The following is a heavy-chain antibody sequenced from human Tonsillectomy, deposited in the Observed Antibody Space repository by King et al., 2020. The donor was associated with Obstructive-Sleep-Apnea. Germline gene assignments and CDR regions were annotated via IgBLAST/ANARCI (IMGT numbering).Heavy chain of an antibody. D-gene: IGHD3-3*01. CDR2: IYYSGST. V-gene: IGHV4-59*08. CDR1: GGSISSYY. Sequence: VQLQESGPGLVKPSETLSLTCTVSGGSISSYYWSWIRQPPGKGLEWIGYIYYSGSTNYNPSLKSRVTISVDTSKNQFSLKLSSVTAADTAVYYCARHEGADFWSGYYTRYNWFDPWGQGTLVTVSS. J-gene: IGHJ5*02. CDR3: ARHEGADFWSGYYTRYNWFDP.